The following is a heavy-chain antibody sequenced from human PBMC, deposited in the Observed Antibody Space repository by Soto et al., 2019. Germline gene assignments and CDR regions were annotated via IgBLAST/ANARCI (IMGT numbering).Heavy chain of an antibody. V-gene: IGHV1-69*13. CDR2: IIPIFGTA. CDR1: GGTFSSYA. J-gene: IGHJ3*02. CDR3: ARGRGTYYYDSSGYFDAFDI. D-gene: IGHD3-22*01. Sequence: GASVKVSCKASGGTFSSYAISWVRQAPGQGREWMGGIIPIFGTANYAQKFQGRVTITADESTSTAYMELSSLRAEYTAVYYCARGRGTYYYDSSGYFDAFDIWG.